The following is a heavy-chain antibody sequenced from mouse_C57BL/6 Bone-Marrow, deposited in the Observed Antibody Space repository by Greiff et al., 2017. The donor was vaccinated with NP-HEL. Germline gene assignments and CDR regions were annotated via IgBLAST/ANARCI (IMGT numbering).Heavy chain of an antibody. CDR3: ARGEGLLPFAY. V-gene: IGHV1-54*01. D-gene: IGHD1-1*01. J-gene: IGHJ3*01. Sequence: QVQLQQSGAELVRPGTSVKVSCKASGYAFTNYLIEWVKQRPGQGLEWIGVINPGSGGTNYNEKVKGKATLTADKSSSTAYMQLSSLTSEDSAVYFCARGEGLLPFAYWGQGTLVTVSA. CDR1: GYAFTNYL. CDR2: INPGSGGT.